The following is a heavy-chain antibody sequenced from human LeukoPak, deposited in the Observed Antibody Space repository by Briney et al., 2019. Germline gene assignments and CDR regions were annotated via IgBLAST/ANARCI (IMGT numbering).Heavy chain of an antibody. D-gene: IGHD2-8*01. J-gene: IGHJ4*02. Sequence: GGSLRLSCAASGFTFRSYAMSWVRQAPGEGLEWVSGISNSGGSGSAYYADSVKGRITIFRDNPKNTLYLQMNSLRVEDTAVYYCALGYAMNYWGQGTLVTVSS. CDR1: GFTFRSYA. CDR2: ISNSGGSGSA. CDR3: ALGYAMNY. V-gene: IGHV3-23*01.